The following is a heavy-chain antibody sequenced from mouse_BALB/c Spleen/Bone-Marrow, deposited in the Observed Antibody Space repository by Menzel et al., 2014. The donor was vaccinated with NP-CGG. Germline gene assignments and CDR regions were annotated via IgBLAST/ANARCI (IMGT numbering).Heavy chain of an antibody. V-gene: IGHV2-9*02. Sequence: VQRVESGPGLVAPSQSLSITCTVSGFSLTNYGVHWVRQPPGKGLEWLGVIWAGGSTNYNSALMSRLSISKDNSKSQVFLKMNSLQTDDTAMYYCARVTSSAVGAMDYWGQGTSVTVS. D-gene: IGHD3-2*02. J-gene: IGHJ4*01. CDR2: IWAGGST. CDR1: GFSLTNYG. CDR3: ARVTSSAVGAMDY.